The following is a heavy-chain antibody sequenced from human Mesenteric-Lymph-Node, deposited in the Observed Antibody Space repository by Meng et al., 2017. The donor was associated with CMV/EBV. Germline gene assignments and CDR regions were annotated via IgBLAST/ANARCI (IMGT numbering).Heavy chain of an antibody. CDR2: IIPILGIA. CDR3: ARVGVPAANPFDY. CDR1: GGTFSSYT. J-gene: IGHJ4*02. Sequence: SVKVSCKASGGTFSSYTISWVRQAPGQGLEWMGRIIPILGIANYAQKFQGRVTITADKSTSTAYMELSRLRSDDTAVYYCARVGVPAANPFDYWGQGTLVTVSS. D-gene: IGHD2-2*01. V-gene: IGHV1-69*02.